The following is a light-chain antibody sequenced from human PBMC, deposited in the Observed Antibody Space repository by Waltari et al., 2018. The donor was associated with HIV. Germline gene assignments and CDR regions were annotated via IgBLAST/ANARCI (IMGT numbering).Light chain of an antibody. CDR3: GTWDSSLSAGL. CDR2: DNN. Sequence: QSVLTQPPSVSAAPGQKVTISCSGSSANIGHNLVSWYQQLPGTAPKLLIYDNNKRPSGIPDRFSGSKSGTSATLGITGLQTGDEADYYCGTWDSSLSAGLFGGGTKLTVL. V-gene: IGLV1-51*01. CDR1: SANIGHNL. J-gene: IGLJ3*02.